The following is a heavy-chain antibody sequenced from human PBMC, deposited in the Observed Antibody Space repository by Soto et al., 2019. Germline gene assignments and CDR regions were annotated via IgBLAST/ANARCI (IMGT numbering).Heavy chain of an antibody. CDR3: ARGPSSGSYYYYYYGMDV. J-gene: IGHJ6*02. Sequence: AETLSLTCAVSVGSISSYYWSWVRQPAGKGLEWIGRIYTSGSTNYNPSLKSRVTMSVDTSKNQFSLKLSSVTAADTAVYYCARGPSSGSYYYYYYGMDVWGQGTTVTV. V-gene: IGHV4-4*07. CDR1: VGSISSYY. D-gene: IGHD3-22*01. CDR2: IYTSGST.